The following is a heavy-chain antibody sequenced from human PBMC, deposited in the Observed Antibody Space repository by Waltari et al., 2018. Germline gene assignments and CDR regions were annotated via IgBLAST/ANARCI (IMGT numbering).Heavy chain of an antibody. V-gene: IGHV4-39*07. D-gene: IGHD6-19*01. Sequence: QLQLQESGPGLVEPSETLSLTCTASGDSISNNNYYWGWIRQPRGTGLQWIGSIHYIGETYYSSSLKSRVIISVDTSKNQFSLKLSSVTAADTAVYYCARWALPRDASAVAGNYFDYWGQGTLVTVSS. CDR2: IHYIGET. CDR3: ARWALPRDASAVAGNYFDY. J-gene: IGHJ4*02. CDR1: GDSISNNNYY.